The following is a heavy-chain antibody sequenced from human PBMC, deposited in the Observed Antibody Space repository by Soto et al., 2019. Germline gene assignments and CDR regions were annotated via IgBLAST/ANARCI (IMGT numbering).Heavy chain of an antibody. V-gene: IGHV3-23*01. J-gene: IGHJ4*02. D-gene: IGHD2-21*01. CDR3: AQDRGWGVVSPSHDY. CDR2: IRATGGQT. Sequence: EVQLLESGGGMVQPGGSLRLSCAASGFTFRNFVMSWVRQAPGKGLEWDSAIRATGGQTFYADSVKGRFTISRDNSKNMLYLQINSLRDEDTALYFCAQDRGWGVVSPSHDYWGQGTLVTVSS. CDR1: GFTFRNFV.